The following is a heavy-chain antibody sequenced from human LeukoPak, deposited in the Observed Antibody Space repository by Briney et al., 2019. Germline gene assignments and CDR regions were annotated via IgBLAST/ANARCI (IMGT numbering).Heavy chain of an antibody. J-gene: IGHJ6*03. D-gene: IGHD3-10*01. CDR3: ARGMVRGVYYYYYMDV. Sequence: ASVKVSCKASGYTFTSYDINWVRQATGQGLEWMGWMNPNSGNTGYAQKFQGRVTMTRNTSTSAAYMELSSLRSEDTAVYYCARGMVRGVYYYYYMDVWGKGTTVTVSS. CDR1: GYTFTSYD. V-gene: IGHV1-8*01. CDR2: MNPNSGNT.